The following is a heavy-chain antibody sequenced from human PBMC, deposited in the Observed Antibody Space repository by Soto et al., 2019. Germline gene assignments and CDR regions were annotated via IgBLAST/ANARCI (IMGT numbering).Heavy chain of an antibody. CDR1: GDGFSIHW. CDR3: ASDSHCGGGNCPICGFDR. J-gene: IGHJ3*02. V-gene: IGHV5-51*01. Sequence: PGESLKISCKDPGDGFSIHWFAWLRQMPGKGLEWVGIIYPGNSDTIYSPSFQGQVTIPADTPLSTSYLQWDTLKPSDTAMYFCASDSHCGGGNCPICGFDRWGQGTMVTVSS. CDR2: IYPGNSDT. D-gene: IGHD2-15*01.